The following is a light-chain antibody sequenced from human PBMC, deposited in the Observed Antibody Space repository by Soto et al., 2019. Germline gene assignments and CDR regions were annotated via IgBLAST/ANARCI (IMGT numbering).Light chain of an antibody. CDR1: SSDVGGYKY. V-gene: IGLV2-14*01. CDR3: DSYTSSSSYV. J-gene: IGLJ1*01. CDR2: DVS. Sequence: QSALTQPASVSGSPGQSITISCTGTSSDVGGYKYVSWYQQHPGKAPKLMIYDVSNRPSGVSDRFSGSKSGNTASPTISGLQSEDEADYYCDSYTSSSSYVFGTGTKLTVL.